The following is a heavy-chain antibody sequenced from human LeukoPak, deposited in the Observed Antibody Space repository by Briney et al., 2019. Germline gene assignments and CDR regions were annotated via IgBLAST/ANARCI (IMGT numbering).Heavy chain of an antibody. V-gene: IGHV3-30*04. CDR1: GFTFSSSA. D-gene: IGHD6-13*01. CDR3: ARDGIAAAAPNWFDP. Sequence: PGGSLRLSCAASGFTFSSSAMHWVRQAPGKGLEWVAVISYDGSNKYYADSVKGRFTISRDNSKNTLYLQMNSLRAEDTAVYYCARDGIAAAAPNWFDPWGQGTLVTVSS. J-gene: IGHJ5*02. CDR2: ISYDGSNK.